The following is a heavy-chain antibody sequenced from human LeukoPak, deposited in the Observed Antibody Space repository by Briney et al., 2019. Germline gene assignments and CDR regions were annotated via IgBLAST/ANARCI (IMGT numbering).Heavy chain of an antibody. Sequence: SETLSLTCAVSGGSISSYYWSWIRQPPGKGLEWIGYIYYSGSTNYNPSLKSRVTISVDTSKNQFSLKLSSVTAADTAVYYCARGGPYGDIFDYWGQGTLVTVSS. J-gene: IGHJ4*02. CDR1: GGSISSYY. CDR2: IYYSGST. V-gene: IGHV4-59*01. D-gene: IGHD4-17*01. CDR3: ARGGPYGDIFDY.